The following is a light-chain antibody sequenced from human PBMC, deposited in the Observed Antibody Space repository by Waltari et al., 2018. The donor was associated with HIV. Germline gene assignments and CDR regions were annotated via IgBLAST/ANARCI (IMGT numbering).Light chain of an antibody. Sequence: QSVLTQPPSVSDATGQRVTISCSGGTSHLGTYAVTWYQHLPGQAPKLLIYYDDLVSSGVSDRFSASKSGTSASLAIRGRQSEDEADYFCAAWDDSLNGYVFGSGTKVTVL. V-gene: IGLV1-36*01. J-gene: IGLJ1*01. CDR1: TSHLGTYA. CDR3: AAWDDSLNGYV. CDR2: YDD.